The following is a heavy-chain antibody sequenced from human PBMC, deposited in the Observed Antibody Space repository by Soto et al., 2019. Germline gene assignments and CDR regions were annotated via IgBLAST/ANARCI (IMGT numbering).Heavy chain of an antibody. Sequence: GGSLRLSCAASGFTFSNYAVTWVRQAPGKGLEWVSTISGRGGSTYYADSVKGRFTIPRDNSKNTLYLQMNSLRAEDTAVYYCAKDQGSSWYEIDYWGQGTLVTVSS. D-gene: IGHD6-13*01. CDR3: AKDQGSSWYEIDY. CDR1: GFTFSNYA. CDR2: ISGRGGST. V-gene: IGHV3-23*01. J-gene: IGHJ4*02.